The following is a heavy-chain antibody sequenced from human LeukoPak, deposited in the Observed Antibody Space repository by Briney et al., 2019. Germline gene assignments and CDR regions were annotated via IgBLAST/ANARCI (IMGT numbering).Heavy chain of an antibody. D-gene: IGHD6-13*01. V-gene: IGHV4-39*07. CDR2: IYYSGST. J-gene: IGHJ4*02. CDR3: ARASSSWYVN. CDR1: GGSISSSSYF. Sequence: SETLSLTCTVSGGSISSSSYFWGWIRQNPGKGLEWIGSIYYSGSTYYNPSLKSRVTISVETSKNQFSLKLSSVTAADTAVYYCARASSSWYVNWGQGTLVTVSS.